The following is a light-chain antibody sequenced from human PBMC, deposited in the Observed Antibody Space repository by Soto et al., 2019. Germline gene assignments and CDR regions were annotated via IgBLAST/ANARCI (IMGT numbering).Light chain of an antibody. J-gene: IGLJ2*01. CDR1: SSDVGVYDY. CDR2: EVT. Sequence: QSVLTQPASVSGSPGQSITISCTGTSSDVGVYDYVSWYRQYPGEAPKLLIYEVTNRPAGISTRFSGSKSGNTASLTISGLQAEDEADYYCSSFTVTSSLVFGGGTKLT. V-gene: IGLV2-14*01. CDR3: SSFTVTSSLV.